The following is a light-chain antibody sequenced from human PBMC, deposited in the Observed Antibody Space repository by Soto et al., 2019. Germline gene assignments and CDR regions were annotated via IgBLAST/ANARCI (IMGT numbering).Light chain of an antibody. CDR3: CSYAGSYTLV. Sequence: QSVLTQPRSVSGSPGLSVTISCTGTSSDVGGYNYVSWYQQHPGKAPKLMIYDVSKRPSGVPDRFSGSKSGNTASLTISGLQAEDEADYYCCSYAGSYTLVFGGGTKLTVL. J-gene: IGLJ2*01. CDR1: SSDVGGYNY. CDR2: DVS. V-gene: IGLV2-11*01.